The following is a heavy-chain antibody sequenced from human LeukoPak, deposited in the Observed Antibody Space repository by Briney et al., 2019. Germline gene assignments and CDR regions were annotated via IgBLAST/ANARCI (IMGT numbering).Heavy chain of an antibody. J-gene: IGHJ4*02. CDR2: IYVGGSP. CDR3: VRDEDYWGSPH. Sequence: SQTLSLTCTVSGGSISSDSYYWTWIRQPAGKGLEWIGRIYVGGSPNYNPSLEGRLTISIDMSKNQFSLRLNSVTAADTATYFCVRDEDYWGSPHWGQGILVSVSS. D-gene: IGHD7-27*01. V-gene: IGHV4-61*02. CDR1: GGSISSDSYY.